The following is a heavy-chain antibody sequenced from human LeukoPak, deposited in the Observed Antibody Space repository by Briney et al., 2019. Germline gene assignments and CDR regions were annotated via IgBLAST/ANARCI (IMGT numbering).Heavy chain of an antibody. CDR2: IYTSGST. V-gene: IGHV4-4*07. D-gene: IGHD6-19*01. CDR1: GGSISSYY. CDR3: ARDRYSSGWYKGYYGMDV. J-gene: IGHJ6*02. Sequence: TSETLSLTCTVSGGSISSYYWSWIRQPAGKGLEWIGRIYTSGSTNYNPSLKSRVTMSVDTSKNQFSLKLSSVTAADTAVYYCARDRYSSGWYKGYYGMDVWGQGTTVTVSS.